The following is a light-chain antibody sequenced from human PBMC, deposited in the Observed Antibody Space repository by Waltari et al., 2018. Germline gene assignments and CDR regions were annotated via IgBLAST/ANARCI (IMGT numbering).Light chain of an antibody. J-gene: IGKJ5*01. Sequence: AIHLTQSPSSLSASVGDRITITFRASQGISSALAWYQQKPGESPKFLIYDASSLQSGVPSRFSGSASGTDFTLTITSLQPEDFATYYCQQLHSYPITFGQGTRLEIK. V-gene: IGKV1-13*02. CDR2: DAS. CDR3: QQLHSYPIT. CDR1: QGISSA.